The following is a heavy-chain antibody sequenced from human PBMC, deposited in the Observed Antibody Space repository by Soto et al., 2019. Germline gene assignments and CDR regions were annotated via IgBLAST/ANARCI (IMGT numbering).Heavy chain of an antibody. CDR1: GFTFSNAW. V-gene: IGHV3-15*01. D-gene: IGHD1-26*01. J-gene: IGHJ6*02. Sequence: GGSLRLSCAASGFTFSNAWMSWVRQAPGKGLEWVGRIKSKTDGGATDYAAPVKGRFTISRDDSKNTLYLQMNSLKTEDTAVYYCRTEWELSYYYYYGMDVWGQGTTVTVSS. CDR2: IKSKTDGGAT. CDR3: RTEWELSYYYYYGMDV.